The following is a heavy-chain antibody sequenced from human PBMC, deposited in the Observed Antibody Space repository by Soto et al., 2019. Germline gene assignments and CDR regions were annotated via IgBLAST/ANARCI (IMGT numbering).Heavy chain of an antibody. Sequence: GGSLGLSCAASGFTFSNCAMHWVRQAPGKGLEWVALISNDGSNKYYADSVKGRLTISRDNSKNILYLQMNSLRAEDTALYYCAAAFLAAEIDYWGHGTLVTVSS. V-gene: IGHV3-30-3*01. CDR2: ISNDGSNK. CDR3: AAAFLAAEIDY. D-gene: IGHD6-13*01. J-gene: IGHJ4*01. CDR1: GFTFSNCA.